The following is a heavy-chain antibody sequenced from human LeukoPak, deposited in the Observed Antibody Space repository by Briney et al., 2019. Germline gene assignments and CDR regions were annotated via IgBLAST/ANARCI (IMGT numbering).Heavy chain of an antibody. V-gene: IGHV4-4*07. J-gene: IGHJ4*02. Sequence: RPSETLSPTCTVSGGSIDGHYWSWIRQPAGKGLEWIGRIYSSGSTHYNPSLKSRVTMSVDTSKKQFSVRLSSVTAADTAVYYCARDRNGDGATYFSYWGQGTLVTVSS. CDR2: IYSSGST. D-gene: IGHD4/OR15-4a*01. CDR1: GGSIDGHY. CDR3: ARDRNGDGATYFSY.